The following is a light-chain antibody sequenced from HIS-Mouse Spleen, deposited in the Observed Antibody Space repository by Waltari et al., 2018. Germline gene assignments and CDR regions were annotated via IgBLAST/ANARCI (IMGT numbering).Light chain of an antibody. Sequence: QSALTQPASVSGSPGQSITISCTGTRSAVGSYNLVSCYQHHPGKAPKLLFYEGSKRPSGVSNRFSGSKSGNTASLTISGLQAEDEADYYCCSYAGSSTHVVFGGGTKLTVL. CDR2: EGS. V-gene: IGLV2-23*01. CDR1: RSAVGSYNL. J-gene: IGLJ2*01. CDR3: CSYAGSSTHVV.